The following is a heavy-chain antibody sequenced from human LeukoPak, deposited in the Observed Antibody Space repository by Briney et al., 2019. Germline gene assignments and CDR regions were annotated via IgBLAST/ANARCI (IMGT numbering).Heavy chain of an antibody. CDR2: IWSDGSHK. V-gene: IGHV3-33*08. CDR3: TRGQTTYYDY. J-gene: IGHJ4*02. D-gene: IGHD1-7*01. CDR1: GFIFTTYG. Sequence: GGSLRLSCAASGFIFTTYGFHWVRQAPGKGLEWVAVIWSDGSHKFYTDSVKGRFTISRDNSENTLYSQMSSLRVEDTAVYYCTRGQTTYYDYWGQGTLVTVSS.